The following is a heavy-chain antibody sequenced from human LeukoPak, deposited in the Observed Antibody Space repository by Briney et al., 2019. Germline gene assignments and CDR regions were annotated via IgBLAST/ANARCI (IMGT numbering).Heavy chain of an antibody. CDR1: GGSISSPNHY. CDR3: ARLSSVTYCFDSYCSRGGYDY. V-gene: IGHV4-39*01. CDR2: IYYTGSA. Sequence: PSETLSLTCTVSGGSISSPNHYWGWIRQPPGKGLEWIANIYYTGSAPYSPSLRSRATISVDTSKNQFSLKLTSVTAADTAVYYCARLSSVTYCFDSYCSRGGYDYWGQGTLVTVSS. D-gene: IGHD3-10*01. J-gene: IGHJ4*02.